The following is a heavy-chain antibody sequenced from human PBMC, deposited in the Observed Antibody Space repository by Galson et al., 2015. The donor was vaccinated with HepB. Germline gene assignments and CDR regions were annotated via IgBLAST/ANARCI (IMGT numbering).Heavy chain of an antibody. Sequence: SLRLSCAASGFTFSSYSMNWVRQAPGKGLEWVSSISSSSSYIYYADSVKGRFTISRDNAKNSLYLQMNSLRAEDTAVYYCARAVDIVATVGWYFDYWGQGTLVTVSS. D-gene: IGHD5-12*01. J-gene: IGHJ4*02. CDR2: ISSSSSYI. CDR1: GFTFSSYS. V-gene: IGHV3-21*01. CDR3: ARAVDIVATVGWYFDY.